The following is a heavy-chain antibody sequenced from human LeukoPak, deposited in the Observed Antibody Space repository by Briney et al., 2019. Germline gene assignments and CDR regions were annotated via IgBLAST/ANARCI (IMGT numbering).Heavy chain of an antibody. D-gene: IGHD3-10*01. CDR3: ARPSYGSADY. CDR1: GYRFPKSW. Sequence: GESLKISCKGSGYRFPKSWIGWVRQMPGKGLEWMGIIYPDDSRTKYSPSFQGQVTMSVDKSISTAYLQWSSLKASDTAIYYCARPSYGSADYWGQGTLLTVSS. V-gene: IGHV5-51*01. CDR2: IYPDDSRT. J-gene: IGHJ4*02.